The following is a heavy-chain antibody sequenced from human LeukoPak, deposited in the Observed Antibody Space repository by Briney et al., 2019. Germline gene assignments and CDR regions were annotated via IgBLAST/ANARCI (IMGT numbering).Heavy chain of an antibody. Sequence: ASVKVSCKASGYTFTNYGLGWVRQAPGQGREWMGWISAHNGNTNYAQNFQDRVTMTTDTSTTTTYMELRSLRSDDTAVYYCARTPTANIVLVKADFFEVWGQGTLVTVSS. D-gene: IGHD2-8*02. CDR3: ARTPTANIVLVKADFFEV. V-gene: IGHV1-18*04. J-gene: IGHJ4*02. CDR2: ISAHNGNT. CDR1: GYTFTNYG.